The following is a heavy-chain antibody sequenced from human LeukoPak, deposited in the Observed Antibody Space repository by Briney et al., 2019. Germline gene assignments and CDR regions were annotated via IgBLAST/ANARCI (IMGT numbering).Heavy chain of an antibody. Sequence: PGGSLRLSCAASGFSFNNSEMYWVRQAPRGGLEGGSYISSTGYTIYYADSVKGRFTISRENAKNSLFLQMNSLRVEDTAVYFCAGGWDNSGYYCDYWGQGTLVTVSS. V-gene: IGHV3-48*03. CDR3: AGGWDNSGYYCDY. CDR2: ISSTGYTI. CDR1: GFSFNNSE. J-gene: IGHJ4*02. D-gene: IGHD6-19*01.